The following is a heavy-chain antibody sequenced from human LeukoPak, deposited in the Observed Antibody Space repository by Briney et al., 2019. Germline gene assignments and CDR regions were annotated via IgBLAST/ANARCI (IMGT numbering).Heavy chain of an antibody. CDR2: ISDSGGST. J-gene: IGHJ4*02. D-gene: IGHD5-18*01. CDR1: GFTFNNYA. V-gene: IGHV3-23*01. Sequence: GGSLRLSCAASGFTFNNYAMSWVRQAPGKGLEWVSAISDSGGSTHYADSVKGRFTISRDNSKNTLYLQMNSLRAEDTAVYYCAKDLKGYNYGYFDYWGQGTLVTVSS. CDR3: AKDLKGYNYGYFDY.